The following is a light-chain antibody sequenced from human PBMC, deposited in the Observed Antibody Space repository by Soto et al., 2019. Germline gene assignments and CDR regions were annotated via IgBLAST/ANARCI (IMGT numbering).Light chain of an antibody. CDR3: QKYNIAPWT. Sequence: DLQMTQFPSSLSASVGDRVTITCRASQDIRTFLAWYQQRPGKVPKLLIYAASTLQSGVPSRFSGSGSGTDFTLIISSLQPEEVATYYCQKYNIAPWTFGHGTRVEI. J-gene: IGKJ1*01. CDR2: AAS. V-gene: IGKV1-27*01. CDR1: QDIRTF.